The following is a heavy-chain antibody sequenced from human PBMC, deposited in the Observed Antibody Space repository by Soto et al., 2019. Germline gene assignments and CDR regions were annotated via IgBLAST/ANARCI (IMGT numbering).Heavy chain of an antibody. CDR2: ISAYNGNT. CDR3: ARVGMVRGVIITGY. D-gene: IGHD3-10*01. Sequence: ASVKVSCKASGYTFTRSGISWVRQAPGQGLEWMGWISAYNGNTNYAQKLQGRVTMTTDTSTSTAYMELRSLRSDDTAVYYCARVGMVRGVIITGYWGQGTLVTVSS. V-gene: IGHV1-18*01. CDR1: GYTFTRSG. J-gene: IGHJ4*02.